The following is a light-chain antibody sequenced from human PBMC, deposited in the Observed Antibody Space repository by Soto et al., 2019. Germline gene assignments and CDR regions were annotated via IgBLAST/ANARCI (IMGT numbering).Light chain of an antibody. J-gene: IGKJ1*01. CDR3: QQYASSRT. Sequence: EIVLTQSPATLSLSPGERAILSCRASQSVSTYLAWYQQKPGQAPRLLIFDASNRATGIPARFSGSGSGTDFTLTISRLEPEDFAVYYCQQYASSRTFGQGTKVDNK. CDR2: DAS. V-gene: IGKV3-20*01. CDR1: QSVSTY.